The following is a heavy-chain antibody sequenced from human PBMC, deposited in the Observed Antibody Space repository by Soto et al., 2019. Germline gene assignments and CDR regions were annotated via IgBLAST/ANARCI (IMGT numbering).Heavy chain of an antibody. J-gene: IGHJ3*02. CDR2: IYYSGST. D-gene: IGHD3-22*01. V-gene: IGHV4-39*01. CDR3: ARHRGIVVVIDAFDI. CDR1: GGSISSSSYY. Sequence: SETLSLTCTVSGGSISSSSYYWGWIRQPPGKGLEWIGSIYYSGSTYYNPSLKSRVTISVDTSKNQFSLKLSSVTAADTAVYYCARHRGIVVVIDAFDIWGQGTMVTVSS.